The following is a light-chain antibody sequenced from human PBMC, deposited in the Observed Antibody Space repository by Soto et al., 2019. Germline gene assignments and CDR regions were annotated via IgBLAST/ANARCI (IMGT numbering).Light chain of an antibody. V-gene: IGLV4-69*01. CDR1: SGHSSYA. CDR3: QTWGTGIQV. J-gene: IGLJ2*01. Sequence: QPVLTQSHSASASLGASVKLTCTLSSGHSSYAIAWHQQQPEKGPRYLMKLNSDGSHSKGDGIPDRFSGSSSGAERYLTISSLQSEDEADYYCQTWGTGIQVFGGGTKVTVL. CDR2: LNSDGSH.